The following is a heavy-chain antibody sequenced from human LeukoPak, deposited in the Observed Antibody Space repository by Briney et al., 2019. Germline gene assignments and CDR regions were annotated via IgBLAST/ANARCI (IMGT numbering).Heavy chain of an antibody. CDR1: GYTFTGFY. Sequence: ASVKVSCKPSGYTFTGFYIHWVRQAPGQGLQWMGWINPKNGATKYSQNFRGRVTMTRDTSIDTAYMELSSLTSDDTATYYCARPTHRLTVTTAIDYWGQGTLVTVSS. CDR2: INPKNGAT. CDR3: ARPTHRLTVTTAIDY. D-gene: IGHD4-17*01. J-gene: IGHJ4*02. V-gene: IGHV1-2*02.